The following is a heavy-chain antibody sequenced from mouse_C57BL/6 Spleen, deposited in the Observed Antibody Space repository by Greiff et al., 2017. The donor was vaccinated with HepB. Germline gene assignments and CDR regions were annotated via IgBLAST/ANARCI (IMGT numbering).Heavy chain of an antibody. CDR3: TRPYYSNMYFGG. J-gene: IGHJ2*01. CDR2: IDPETGGT. V-gene: IGHV1-15*01. Sequence: QVQLQQSGAELVRPGASVTLSCKASGYTFTDYEMHWVKQTPVHGLEWIGAIDPETGGTAYNQKFKGKAILTADKSSSTAYMELRSLTSEDSAVYYCTRPYYSNMYFGGWGQVTTLTVSS. D-gene: IGHD2-5*01. CDR1: GYTFTDYE.